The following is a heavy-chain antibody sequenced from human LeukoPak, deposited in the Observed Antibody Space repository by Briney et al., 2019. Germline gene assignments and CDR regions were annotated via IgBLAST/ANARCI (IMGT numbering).Heavy chain of an antibody. CDR3: ATVYSSSPLRPMDV. V-gene: IGHV3-23*01. CDR1: GFTFNTYV. D-gene: IGHD2-2*01. J-gene: IGHJ6*02. CDR2: ISGSGGGT. Sequence: GGSLRLSCAASGFTFNTYVMSWVRQAPGKGLEWVSAISGSGGGTYYVDSVKGRFTISRDNSKNTLYLQMNSLRAEDTAVYYCATVYSSSPLRPMDVWGQGATVTVSS.